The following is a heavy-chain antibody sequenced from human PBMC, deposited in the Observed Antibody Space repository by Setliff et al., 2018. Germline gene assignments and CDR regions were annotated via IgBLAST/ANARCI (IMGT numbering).Heavy chain of an antibody. CDR1: GGAVSGFY. CDR3: ARSRYYDSSVNNYGLDY. J-gene: IGHJ4*02. D-gene: IGHD3-22*01. Sequence: SETLSLTCDIKGGAVSGFYWSWIRQTPGKDLEWIGEISHNGRVSSSPSLKSRVTISVDRAKNHFSLKLTSVTAADTAMYYCARSRYYDSSVNNYGLDYWGQGTLVTVSS. V-gene: IGHV4-34*01. CDR2: ISHNGRV.